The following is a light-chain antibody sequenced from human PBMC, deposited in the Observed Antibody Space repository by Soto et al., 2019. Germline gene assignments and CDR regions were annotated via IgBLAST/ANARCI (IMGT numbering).Light chain of an antibody. Sequence: QSVLTQPASVSGSPGQSITISCTGTSSDVGGYSYVSWYQHHPGKAPKLMIFDVSNRPSGVSNRFSGSKSGNTASLTISGLQPKDEADYYCSSYTTSNTRQIVFGTGTKVTVL. CDR2: DVS. CDR3: SSYTTSNTRQIV. CDR1: SSDVGGYSY. V-gene: IGLV2-14*03. J-gene: IGLJ1*01.